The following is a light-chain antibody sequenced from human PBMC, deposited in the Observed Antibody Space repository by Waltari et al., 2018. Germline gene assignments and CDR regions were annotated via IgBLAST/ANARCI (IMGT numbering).Light chain of an antibody. J-gene: IGLJ1*01. CDR3: YSSDSTGLRV. Sequence: SYELTQTPSVSFSPGQPSRTPCSAHDLPSTDAYWFQQKPGQAPRLVIYEDTKRPSGIPERFSGSSSGTVATLTITGAQVDDEADYYCYSSDSTGLRVFGGGTTVVVL. CDR1: DLPSTD. V-gene: IGLV3-10*01. CDR2: EDT.